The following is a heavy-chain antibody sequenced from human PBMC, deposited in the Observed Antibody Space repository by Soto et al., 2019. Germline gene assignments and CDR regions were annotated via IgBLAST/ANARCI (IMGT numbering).Heavy chain of an antibody. Sequence: QVQLQESGPGLVKPSETLSLTCTVSGGSISSYYWSWIRQPPGKGLEWIGYIYYSGSTNYNPSLKSRVTISVDTSKNQFSLKLSSVTAADTAVYHCARRYGKNAFDIWGQGTMVTVSS. D-gene: IGHD5-18*01. CDR1: GGSISSYY. CDR2: IYYSGST. V-gene: IGHV4-59*01. CDR3: ARRYGKNAFDI. J-gene: IGHJ3*02.